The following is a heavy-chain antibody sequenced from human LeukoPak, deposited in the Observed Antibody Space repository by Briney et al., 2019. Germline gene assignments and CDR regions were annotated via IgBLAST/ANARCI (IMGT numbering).Heavy chain of an antibody. D-gene: IGHD3-22*01. J-gene: IGHJ4*02. Sequence: PGGSLRLSSAASGFTFSSYEMNWVRQAPGKGLEWVSYISSSGSTIYYADSVKGRFTISRDNAKNSLYLQMNSLRAEDTAVYYCARGTMIVVVTPSGIDYWGQGTLVTVSS. CDR1: GFTFSSYE. CDR3: ARGTMIVVVTPSGIDY. V-gene: IGHV3-48*03. CDR2: ISSSGSTI.